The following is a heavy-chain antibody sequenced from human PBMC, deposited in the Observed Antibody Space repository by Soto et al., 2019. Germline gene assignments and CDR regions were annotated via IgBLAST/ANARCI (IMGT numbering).Heavy chain of an antibody. CDR1: GFTFKNYA. D-gene: IGHD3-9*01. CDR2: ISHDVSIE. CDR3: ERGLRDFGWRLPFGY. V-gene: IGHV3-30-3*01. J-gene: IGHJ4*02. Sequence: QVQLVESGGGVVQPGTSLRLSCAASGFTFKNYAMHWVRQAPGKGLEWVAVISHDVSIELYADSLKGRVTISRDDFESTRFVPMGSLRVAATAVYDCERGLRDFGWRLPFGYWGQGTLVTVSS.